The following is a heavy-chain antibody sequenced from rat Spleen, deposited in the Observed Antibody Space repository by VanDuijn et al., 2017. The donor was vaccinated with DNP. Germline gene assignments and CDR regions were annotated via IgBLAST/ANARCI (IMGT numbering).Heavy chain of an antibody. J-gene: IGHJ2*01. CDR3: ARWHLYLSYFDY. Sequence: VQLQESGPGLVLPSQTLSLTCTVSGFSLTGYTVNWIRQPPGKGLEWIAAIWGGGSTDYNSALKSRPRISRDTSKSQVLLEMNSLQTEDTAMYFCARWHLYLSYFDYWGQGVMVTVSS. D-gene: IGHD1-2*01. CDR2: IWGGGST. V-gene: IGHV2-15*01. CDR1: GFSLTGYT.